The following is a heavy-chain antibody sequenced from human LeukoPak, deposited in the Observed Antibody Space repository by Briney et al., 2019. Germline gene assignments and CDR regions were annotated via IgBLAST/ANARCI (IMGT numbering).Heavy chain of an antibody. CDR3: ARQGHGDPDHCDY. D-gene: IGHD4-17*01. Sequence: GASLQISCKGSGYSFTSYWIGWVRQLPGKGLEWMGIIYPGDSDTRYSPSFQGQVTISADKSISTAYLQWSSLKASDTAMYYCARQGHGDPDHCDYWGQGTLVTVSS. CDR2: IYPGDSDT. V-gene: IGHV5-51*01. CDR1: GYSFTSYW. J-gene: IGHJ4*02.